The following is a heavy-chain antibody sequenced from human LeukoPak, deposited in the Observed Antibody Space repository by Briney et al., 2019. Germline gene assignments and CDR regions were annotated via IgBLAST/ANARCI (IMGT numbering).Heavy chain of an antibody. Sequence: EASVKVSCKASGYTFTSYGISWVRQAPGQGLEWMGWISAYNGNTNYAQKLQGRVTMTTDTSTSTAYMELSRLRSDDTAVYFCARGGPLMVYAMGVGHSYYMDVWGRGTTVTVSS. CDR1: GYTFTSYG. V-gene: IGHV1-18*01. J-gene: IGHJ6*03. CDR2: ISAYNGNT. CDR3: ARGGPLMVYAMGVGHSYYMDV. D-gene: IGHD2-8*01.